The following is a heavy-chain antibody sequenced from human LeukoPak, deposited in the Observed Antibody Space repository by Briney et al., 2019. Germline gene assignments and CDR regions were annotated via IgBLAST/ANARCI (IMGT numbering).Heavy chain of an antibody. Sequence: SETLSLTCTVSGGSISSYYWSWIRQPPGKGLEWMGYIYYSGSTNYNPSLKSRVTISVDTSKNQFSLKLSSVTAADTAVYYCARLHSTSSGGFYFDYWGQGTLVTVSS. CDR3: ARLHSTSSGGFYFDY. V-gene: IGHV4-59*01. J-gene: IGHJ4*02. CDR2: IYYSGST. D-gene: IGHD6-19*01. CDR1: GGSISSYY.